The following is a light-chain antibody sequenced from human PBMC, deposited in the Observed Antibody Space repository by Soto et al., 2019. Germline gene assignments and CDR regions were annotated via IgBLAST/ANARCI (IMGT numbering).Light chain of an antibody. CDR2: GAS. J-gene: IGKJ4*01. Sequence: EIVLAQSPDTLSLSPGERASLSCRAGQSVSSNSLAWYQQKAGQAPRLLVYGASSRATGIPDRFSGSGSETDFTLTISRLEPEDFAVYFCQQYGSSRLTFGGGTKVEIK. CDR3: QQYGSSRLT. CDR1: QSVSSNS. V-gene: IGKV3-20*01.